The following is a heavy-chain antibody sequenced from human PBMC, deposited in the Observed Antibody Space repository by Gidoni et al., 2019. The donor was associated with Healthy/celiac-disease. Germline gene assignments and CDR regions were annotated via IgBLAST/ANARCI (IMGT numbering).Heavy chain of an antibody. V-gene: IGHV3-7*01. CDR2: IKHDGSEK. Sequence: EVQLVEYGGGLVQPGGSLRLSCAAPGFTFSSYWMRWVRQAPGKGLEWVANIKHDGSEKYYVDSVKGRFTISRDNAKNSLYLQMNSLRAEDTAVYYCARLNDYSNYGTPPSFDYWGQGTLVTVYS. CDR1: GFTFSSYW. J-gene: IGHJ4*02. CDR3: ARLNDYSNYGTPPSFDY. D-gene: IGHD4-4*01.